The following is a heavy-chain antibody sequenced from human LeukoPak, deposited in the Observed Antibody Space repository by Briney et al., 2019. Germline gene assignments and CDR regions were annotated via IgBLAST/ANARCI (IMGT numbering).Heavy chain of an antibody. CDR1: GITFSTNY. D-gene: IGHD3-22*01. CDR3: ARDDGSSSSGVDY. Sequence: GGSLRLSCAASGITFSTNYMSWVRQAPGKGLEWVSIAFSDGRTFYADSVKGRFTISRDSSKNTVFLQMNSLGTEDTAVYYCARDDGSSSSGVDYWGQGTLVTVSS. CDR2: AFSDGRT. V-gene: IGHV3-53*01. J-gene: IGHJ4*02.